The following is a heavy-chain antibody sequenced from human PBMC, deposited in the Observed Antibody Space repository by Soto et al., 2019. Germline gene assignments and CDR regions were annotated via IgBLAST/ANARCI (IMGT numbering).Heavy chain of an antibody. J-gene: IGHJ5*02. CDR3: ARGHNYDILTNNWFDP. CDR2: INAGNGNT. D-gene: IGHD3-9*01. V-gene: IGHV1-3*01. Sequence: ASVKVSCKASGYTFTSYAMHWVRQAPGQRLEWMGWINAGNGNTKYSQKFQGRVTITRDTSASTAYMELSSLRSEDTAVYYCARGHNYDILTNNWFDPWGQGTLVTVSS. CDR1: GYTFTSYA.